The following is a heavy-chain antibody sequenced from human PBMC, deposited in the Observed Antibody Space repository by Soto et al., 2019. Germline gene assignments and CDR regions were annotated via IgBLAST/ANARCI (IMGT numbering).Heavy chain of an antibody. Sequence: QVQLVQSGAEVRKPGASVKVSCKASGYTFSSHGIIWVRQAPGQWLEWMGWISGYNGNAKYAQRFQGRVTMTTDTSTSTVYMDLRSLGSDDSAVYYCAREGSYGWYDCWGQGTLVTVSS. CDR3: AREGSYGWYDC. V-gene: IGHV1-18*01. D-gene: IGHD2-15*01. CDR2: ISGYNGNA. CDR1: GYTFSSHG. J-gene: IGHJ5*01.